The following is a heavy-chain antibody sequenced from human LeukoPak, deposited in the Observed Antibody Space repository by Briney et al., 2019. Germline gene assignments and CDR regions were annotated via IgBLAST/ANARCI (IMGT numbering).Heavy chain of an antibody. Sequence: PSETLSLTCTVPGGSISSSSYYWGWIRQPPGKGLEWIGSIYYSGSTYYNPSLKSRVTISVDTSKNQFSLKLSSVTAADTAVYYCARFEYSSSYWGQGTLVTVSS. CDR1: GGSISSSSYY. J-gene: IGHJ4*02. D-gene: IGHD6-6*01. CDR2: IYYSGST. V-gene: IGHV4-39*01. CDR3: ARFEYSSSY.